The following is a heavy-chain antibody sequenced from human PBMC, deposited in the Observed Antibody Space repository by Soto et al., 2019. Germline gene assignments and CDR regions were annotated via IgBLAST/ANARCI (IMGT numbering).Heavy chain of an antibody. CDR1: GYTLTELS. D-gene: IGHD6-19*01. Sequence: ASVKVSCKVSGYTLTELSMHWVRQAPGKGLEWMGGFDPEDGETIYAQKFQGRVTMTEDTSTDTAYMELSSLRSEDTAVYYCATERIAVFSSAVTDGRLIVKYFDYWGQGTLVTVSS. CDR3: ATERIAVFSSAVTDGRLIVKYFDY. J-gene: IGHJ4*02. V-gene: IGHV1-24*01. CDR2: FDPEDGET.